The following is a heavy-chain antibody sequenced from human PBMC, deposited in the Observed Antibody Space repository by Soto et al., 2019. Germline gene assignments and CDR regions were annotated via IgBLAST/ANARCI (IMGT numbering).Heavy chain of an antibody. CDR3: AKVYYYDSSAPDY. V-gene: IGHV3-23*01. CDR1: GFTFSSYA. D-gene: IGHD3-22*01. J-gene: IGHJ4*02. Sequence: GGFLRLSCAASGFTFSSYAMSWVRQAPGKGLEWVSAISGSGGSTYYADSVKGRFTISRDNSKNTLYLQMNSLRAEDTAVYYCAKVYYYDSSAPDYWGQGTLVTVSS. CDR2: ISGSGGST.